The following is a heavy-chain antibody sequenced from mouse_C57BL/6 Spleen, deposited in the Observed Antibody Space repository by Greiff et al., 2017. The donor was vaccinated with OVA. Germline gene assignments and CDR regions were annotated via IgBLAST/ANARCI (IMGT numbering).Heavy chain of an antibody. V-gene: IGHV1-62-2*01. CDR1: GYTFTEYT. J-gene: IGHJ3*01. CDR2: FYPGSGSI. CDR3: ARHEGLGLAWFAY. Sequence: VQLQQSGAELVKPGASVKLSCKASGYTFTEYTIHWVKQRAGQGLEWIGWFYPGSGSIKYNEKFKDKATLTADKSSSTVYMDLSRLTSEYAAVYFGARHEGLGLAWFAYWGQGTLVTVSA. D-gene: IGHD4-1*01.